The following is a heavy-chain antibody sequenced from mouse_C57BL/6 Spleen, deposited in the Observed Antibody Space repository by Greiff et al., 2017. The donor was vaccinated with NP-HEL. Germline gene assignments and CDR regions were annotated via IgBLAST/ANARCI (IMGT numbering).Heavy chain of an antibody. CDR3: AREEIYYYGSSPSYYAMDY. Sequence: QVQLQQSGTELVKPGASVKLSCKASGYTFTSYWMHWVKQRPGQGLEWIGNINPSNGGTNYNEKFKSKATLTVAKSSSTAYMQLSSLTSEDSAVYYCAREEIYYYGSSPSYYAMDYWGQGTSVTVSS. J-gene: IGHJ4*01. V-gene: IGHV1-53*01. D-gene: IGHD1-1*01. CDR2: INPSNGGT. CDR1: GYTFTSYW.